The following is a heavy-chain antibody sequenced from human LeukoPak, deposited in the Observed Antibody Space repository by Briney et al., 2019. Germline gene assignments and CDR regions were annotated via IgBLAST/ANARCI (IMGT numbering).Heavy chain of an antibody. CDR1: GGSISSGGYS. D-gene: IGHD3-16*01. CDR3: ARSLGGIDAFDI. J-gene: IGHJ3*02. V-gene: IGHV4-30-2*01. CDR2: IYHSGST. Sequence: PSQTLSLTCAGSGGSISSGGYSWSWIRQPPGKGLEWIGYIYHSGSTYYNPSLKSRVTISVDRSKNQFSLKLSSVTAADTAVYYCARSLGGIDAFDIWGQGTMVTVSS.